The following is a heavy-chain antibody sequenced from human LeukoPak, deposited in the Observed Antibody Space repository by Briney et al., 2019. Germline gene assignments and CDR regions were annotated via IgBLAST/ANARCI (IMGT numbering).Heavy chain of an antibody. CDR3: ARHFRGYYYYYMDV. CDR1: GGSISSYY. V-gene: IGHV4-59*08. Sequence: SETLSLTCTVSGGSISSYYWSWIRQPPGKGLEWIGYIYYSGSTYYNPSLKSRVTISVDTSKNQFSLKLSSVTAADTAVYYCARHFRGYYYYYMDVWGKGTTVTVSS. J-gene: IGHJ6*03. D-gene: IGHD3-10*01. CDR2: IYYSGST.